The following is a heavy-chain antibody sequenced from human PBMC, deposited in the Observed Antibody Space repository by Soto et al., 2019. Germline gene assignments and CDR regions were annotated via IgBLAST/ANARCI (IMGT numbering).Heavy chain of an antibody. J-gene: IGHJ4*02. CDR2: IYYSGST. CDR1: GGSISSGDYY. CDR3: ARDPMVRDQGFDY. Sequence: TSETLSLTCTVSGGSISSGDYYWSWIRQHPGKGLEWIGYIYYSGSTYYNPSLKSRVTISVDTSKNQFSLKLSSVTAADTAVYYCARDPMVRDQGFDYWGQGTLVTVSS. V-gene: IGHV4-31*03. D-gene: IGHD3-10*01.